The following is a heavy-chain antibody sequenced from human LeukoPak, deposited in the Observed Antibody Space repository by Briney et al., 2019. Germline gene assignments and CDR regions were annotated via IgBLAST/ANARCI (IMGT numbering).Heavy chain of an antibody. J-gene: IGHJ5*02. Sequence: GASVKVPCKASGGTFSSYAISWVRQAPGQGLEWMGGIIPIFGTANYAQKFQGRVTITADESTSTAYMELSSLRSEDTAVYYCARVVGYCSGGSCYSGWFDPWGQGTLVTVSS. CDR2: IIPIFGTA. D-gene: IGHD2-15*01. CDR3: ARVVGYCSGGSCYSGWFDP. V-gene: IGHV1-69*01. CDR1: GGTFSSYA.